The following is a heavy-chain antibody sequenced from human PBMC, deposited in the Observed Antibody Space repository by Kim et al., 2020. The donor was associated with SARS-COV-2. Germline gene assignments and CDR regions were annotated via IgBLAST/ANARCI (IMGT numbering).Heavy chain of an antibody. J-gene: IGHJ1*01. V-gene: IGHV3-15*01. Sequence: GGSLRLSCAASGFTFSNAWMSWVRQAPGKGLEWVGRIKSKTDGGTTDYAAPVKGRFTISRDDSKNTLYLQMNSLKTEDTAVYYCTTGRHQGSSGWYGSLYFQPCGQGTLVTVSS. CDR2: IKSKTDGGTT. CDR3: TTGRHQGSSGWYGSLYFQP. D-gene: IGHD6-19*01. CDR1: GFTFSNAW.